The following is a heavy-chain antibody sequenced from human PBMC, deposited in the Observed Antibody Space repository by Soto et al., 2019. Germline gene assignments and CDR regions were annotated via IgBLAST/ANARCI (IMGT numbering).Heavy chain of an antibody. J-gene: IGHJ4*02. D-gene: IGHD2-15*01. Sequence: QVQLVESGGGVVQPGRSLRLSCAASGFTFSSYGMHWVRQEPGKGLEWVAVISYDGSNKYYADSVKGRFTISRDNSKNTLYLQMNSLRAEDTAVYYCAKETYSGPLDYWGQGTLVTVSS. V-gene: IGHV3-30*18. CDR1: GFTFSSYG. CDR3: AKETYSGPLDY. CDR2: ISYDGSNK.